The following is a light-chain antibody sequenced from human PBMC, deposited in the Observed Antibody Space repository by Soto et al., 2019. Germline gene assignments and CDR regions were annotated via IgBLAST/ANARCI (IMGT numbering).Light chain of an antibody. CDR3: QQYNNWPLT. V-gene: IGKV3-15*01. CDR2: FAS. Sequence: EIVMTQSPATLSVSPGERATLSCRASQSMYNNLAWYQQKPGQAPRLLIYFASTRATGIPARFSGSGSGTEFTLTISSLQSEDFAVYYCQQYNNWPLTFVGGTKVEI. J-gene: IGKJ4*01. CDR1: QSMYNN.